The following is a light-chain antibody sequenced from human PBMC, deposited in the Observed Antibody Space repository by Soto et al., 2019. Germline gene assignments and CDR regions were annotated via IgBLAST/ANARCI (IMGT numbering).Light chain of an antibody. CDR2: SNS. V-gene: IGLV1-44*01. Sequence: QSVLTQPPSASGTPGQRVTISCSGSSSNIGNNPINWYQQLPGTAPKLLIYSNSQRPLGVPVRFSGSKSGTSASLTISGLQSEDEADYYCAAWDDRLYVFGAGTKLTVL. CDR1: SSNIGNNP. CDR3: AAWDDRLYV. J-gene: IGLJ1*01.